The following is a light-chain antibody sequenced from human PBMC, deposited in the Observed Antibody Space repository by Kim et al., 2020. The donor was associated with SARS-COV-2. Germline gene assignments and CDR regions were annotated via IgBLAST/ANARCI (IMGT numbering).Light chain of an antibody. V-gene: IGLV6-57*03. J-gene: IGLJ2*01. CDR2: EDD. CDR3: QSYNRDNVI. Sequence: GKTLIISCTRSSGSIDDDYVQWYQQRPGGVPTTVIYEDDQRPSGVSDRFSGSIYDSSNSASLTTSGLRTEDEADYYCQSYNRDNVIFGGGTQLTVL. CDR1: SGSIDDDY.